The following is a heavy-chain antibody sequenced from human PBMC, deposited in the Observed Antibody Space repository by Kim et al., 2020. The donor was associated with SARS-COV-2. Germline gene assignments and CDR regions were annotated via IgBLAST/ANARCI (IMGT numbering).Heavy chain of an antibody. CDR3: AKTQGYCDY. D-gene: IGHD3-22*01. J-gene: IGHJ4*02. CDR2: SGNT. V-gene: IGHV3-23*01. Sequence: SGNTNDDDSVKGRFTISRDNSKNTLYLQMNSLRAEDTAVYYCAKTQGYCDYWGQGTLLTVSS.